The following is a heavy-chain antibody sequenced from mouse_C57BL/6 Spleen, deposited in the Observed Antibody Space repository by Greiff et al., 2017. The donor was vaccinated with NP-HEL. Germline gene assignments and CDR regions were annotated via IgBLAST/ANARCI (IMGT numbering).Heavy chain of an antibody. J-gene: IGHJ4*01. Sequence: DVKLVESGGGLVKPGGSLKLSCAASGFTFSSYAMSWVRQTPEKRLEWVATISDGGSYTYYPDNVKGRFTISSDNAKNNLYLQMSHLKSEDTAMYYCARGGDDYDEMDYWGQGTSVTVSS. CDR2: ISDGGSYT. CDR3: ARGGDDYDEMDY. CDR1: GFTFSSYA. D-gene: IGHD2-4*01. V-gene: IGHV5-4*03.